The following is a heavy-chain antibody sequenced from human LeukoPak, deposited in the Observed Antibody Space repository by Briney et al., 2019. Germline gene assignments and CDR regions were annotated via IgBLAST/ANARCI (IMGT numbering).Heavy chain of an antibody. V-gene: IGHV4-4*07. CDR2: IYTSGST. Sequence: SETLSLTCTVSGGSISGYYWSWIRQPAGKGLEWIGRIYTSGSTNYNPSLKSRVTMSVDTSKNQFSLKLSSVTAADTAVYYCARDSFVAASIAVKAGYYYYYMDVWGKGTTVTVSS. CDR1: GGSISGYY. J-gene: IGHJ6*03. CDR3: ARDSFVAASIAVKAGYYYYYMDV. D-gene: IGHD6-19*01.